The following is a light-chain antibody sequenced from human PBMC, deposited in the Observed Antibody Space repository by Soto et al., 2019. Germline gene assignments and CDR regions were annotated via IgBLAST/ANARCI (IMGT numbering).Light chain of an antibody. CDR2: AAS. CDR3: QQLNTYPV. Sequence: IQLTQSPSSLCASVGDRVTITCRASQGISSYLAWYQQKPGKAPKLLIYAASTLQSGVPSRFSGSGSGTDFTLTISSLQPEDFATYDCQQLNTYPVFGPGTKVDIK. CDR1: QGISSY. J-gene: IGKJ3*01. V-gene: IGKV1-9*01.